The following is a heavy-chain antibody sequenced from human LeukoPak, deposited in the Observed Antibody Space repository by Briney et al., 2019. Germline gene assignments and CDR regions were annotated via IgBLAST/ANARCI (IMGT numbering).Heavy chain of an antibody. CDR1: GFTFSSYA. Sequence: PGGSLRLSCAASGFTFSSYAMSWVRQAPGKGLEWLSTITGSGGSTYDADSVKGWFTISRDNSKNSLYLQMNSLRADDTAVYYCAKGFYGSRYWYFDRWGRGTLVTVSS. J-gene: IGHJ2*01. CDR2: ITGSGGST. D-gene: IGHD3-10*01. V-gene: IGHV3-23*01. CDR3: AKGFYGSRYWYFDR.